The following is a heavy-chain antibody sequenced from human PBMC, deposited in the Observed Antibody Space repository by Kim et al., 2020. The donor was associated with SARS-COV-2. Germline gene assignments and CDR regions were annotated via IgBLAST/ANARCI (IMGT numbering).Heavy chain of an antibody. J-gene: IGHJ3*01. CDR3: AHCDV. V-gene: IGHV3-23*01. CDR1: GFTFSGCG. CDR2: ISTRRGKI. Sequence: GGSLRLSCATSGFTFSGCGMPWVRQAPEKGLEWVSAISTRRGKINYAGYVTGRFTISKANAKKTLYLQIDSPRVNNTAIYYCAHCDV.